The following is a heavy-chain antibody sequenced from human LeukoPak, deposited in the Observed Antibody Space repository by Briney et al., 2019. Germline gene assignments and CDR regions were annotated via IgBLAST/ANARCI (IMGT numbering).Heavy chain of an antibody. CDR2: NIPIFGTA. J-gene: IGHJ4*02. Sequence: ASVKVSCKAPGGTFSSYAISWVRQAPGQGLEWMGGNIPIFGTANYAQKFQGKVTITADESTSTAYMELSSLRSEDTAVYYCARGWDYDSGGRPTAYVYWGQGTLVSASS. CDR3: ARGWDYDSGGRPTAYVY. V-gene: IGHV1-69*13. D-gene: IGHD3-22*01. CDR1: GGTFSSYA.